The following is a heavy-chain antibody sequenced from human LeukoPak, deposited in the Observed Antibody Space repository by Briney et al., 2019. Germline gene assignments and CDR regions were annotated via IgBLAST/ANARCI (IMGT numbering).Heavy chain of an antibody. CDR3: AKYIPFDAFDI. CDR1: GFTFSSYW. J-gene: IGHJ3*02. V-gene: IGHV3-74*01. D-gene: IGHD2-2*02. CDR2: INSDGSST. Sequence: PGGSLILSCAASGFTFSSYWMHWGRQAPGKGLVWVSRINSDGSSTGYADSVKGRFTISRDNAKNTLYLQMNSLRAEDTAVYYCAKYIPFDAFDIWGQGTMVTVSS.